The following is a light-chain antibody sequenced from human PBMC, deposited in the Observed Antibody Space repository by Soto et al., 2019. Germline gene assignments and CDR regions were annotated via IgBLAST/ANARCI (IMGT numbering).Light chain of an antibody. CDR1: QTINTF. Sequence: DILMTQSPSSLSASVGDRVSITCRASQTINTFLNWYQQRPGEAPKLLVFPASNLQSGVPSRFSGSGSGTDFTLTISSLQPEDFATYFCQQTSSIPRTFGQGTKLEIK. V-gene: IGKV1-39*01. J-gene: IGKJ2*01. CDR3: QQTSSIPRT. CDR2: PAS.